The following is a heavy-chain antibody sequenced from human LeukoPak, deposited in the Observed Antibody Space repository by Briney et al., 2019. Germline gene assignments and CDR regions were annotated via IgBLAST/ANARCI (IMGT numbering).Heavy chain of an antibody. Sequence: GGSLRLSCAASGFTFSSYAMSWVRQAPGKGLEWVSAISGSGGSTYYADSVKGRFTNSRDNSKNTVYLQMNSLRAEDTAVYYCAKPAQEIAVASRGGKYFDYWGQGTLVTVSS. D-gene: IGHD6-19*01. CDR1: GFTFSSYA. J-gene: IGHJ4*02. V-gene: IGHV3-23*01. CDR2: ISGSGGST. CDR3: AKPAQEIAVASRGGKYFDY.